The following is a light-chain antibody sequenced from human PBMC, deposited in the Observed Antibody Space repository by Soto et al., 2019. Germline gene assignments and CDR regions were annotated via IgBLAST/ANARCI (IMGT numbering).Light chain of an antibody. J-gene: IGKJ5*01. CDR3: QQRRSWQVT. CDR1: QSINTY. Sequence: EVGMTQSPSTLSVSTGEGATLSCRASQSINTYLAWYQQKPGQAPRLLIYDASKRATGIPARFSGSGSGTNFTLTISSLEPEDFAVYYCQQRRSWQVTFGQGTRLAIK. CDR2: DAS. V-gene: IGKV3D-11*02.